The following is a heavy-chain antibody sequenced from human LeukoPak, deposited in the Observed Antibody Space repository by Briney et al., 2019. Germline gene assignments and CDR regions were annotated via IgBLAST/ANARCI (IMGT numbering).Heavy chain of an antibody. CDR1: GFTFSSYG. Sequence: PGGSLRLSCAASGFTFSSYGMHWVRQAPGKGLEWVAVIWYDGSNKYYADSVKGRFTISRDNSKNTLYLQMNSLRAEDTAVYYCARDAHCGGDCFNEYFQHWGQGTLVTVSS. V-gene: IGHV3-33*01. D-gene: IGHD2-21*02. J-gene: IGHJ1*01. CDR3: ARDAHCGGDCFNEYFQH. CDR2: IWYDGSNK.